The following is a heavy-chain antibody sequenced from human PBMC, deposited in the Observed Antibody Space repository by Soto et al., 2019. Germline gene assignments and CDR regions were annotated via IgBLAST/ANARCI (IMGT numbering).Heavy chain of an antibody. CDR1: GFSFISYS. J-gene: IGHJ6*03. Sequence: EVQLVESGGGLVKPGGSLRLSCAASGFSFISYSMNWVRQAPGKGLEWVSSINEDSSYIYYAHSLRGRFTISRDNAKDSVYLQMNSLRAEDTAVYYCVRDFGWYFRSGYMDVWGDGATVTVSS. CDR3: VRDFGWYFRSGYMDV. V-gene: IGHV3-21*02. D-gene: IGHD3-3*01. CDR2: INEDSSYI.